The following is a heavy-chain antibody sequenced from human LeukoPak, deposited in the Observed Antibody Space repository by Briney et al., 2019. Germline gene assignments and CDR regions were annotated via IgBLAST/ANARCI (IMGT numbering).Heavy chain of an antibody. D-gene: IGHD2-2*01. J-gene: IGHJ4*02. V-gene: IGHV1-2*02. CDR2: INPNSGGT. CDR3: ARQLEGVPAALFDY. CDR1: GYTFTSYY. Sequence: ASVKVSCKASGYTFTSYYMHWVRQAPGQGLEWMGWINPNSGGTNYAQKFQGRVTMTRDTSISTAYMELSRLRSDDTAVYYCARQLEGVPAALFDYWGQGTLVTVSS.